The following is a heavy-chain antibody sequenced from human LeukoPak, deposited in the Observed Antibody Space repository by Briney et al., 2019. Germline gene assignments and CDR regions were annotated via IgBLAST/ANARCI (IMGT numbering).Heavy chain of an antibody. CDR1: GGTFSSYA. CDR3: ARRGTRVVDY. Sequence: SVKVSCKASGGTFSSYAISWVRQAPGQGLEWMGGIIPIFGTANYAQKFQGRVTITADESTSTAYLQWSSLKASDTAMYYCARRGTRVVDYWGQGTLVTVSS. V-gene: IGHV1-69*13. CDR2: IIPIFGTA. J-gene: IGHJ4*02.